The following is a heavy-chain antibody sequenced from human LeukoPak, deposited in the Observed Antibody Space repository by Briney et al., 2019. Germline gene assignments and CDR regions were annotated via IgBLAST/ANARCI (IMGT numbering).Heavy chain of an antibody. J-gene: IGHJ6*03. D-gene: IGHD3-22*01. CDR2: INHSGST. V-gene: IGHV4-34*01. CDR3: ARGPRYSYDSVSYMDV. CDR1: GGSFSGYY. Sequence: PSETLSLTCAVYGGSFSGYYWSWIRQPPGKGLEWIGEINHSGSTNYNPSLKSRVTISVDTSKNQFSLKLRSVTAADTAVYYCARGPRYSYDSVSYMDVWGKGPTVTVSS.